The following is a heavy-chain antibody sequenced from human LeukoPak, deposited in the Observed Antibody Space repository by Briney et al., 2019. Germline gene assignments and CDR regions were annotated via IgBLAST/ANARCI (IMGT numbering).Heavy chain of an antibody. CDR3: ARVGRLFYDFSFDY. D-gene: IGHD3-3*01. CDR1: GGSFSGYY. V-gene: IGHV4-34*01. CDR2: INHSGST. J-gene: IGHJ4*02. Sequence: SETLSLTCAVYGGSFSGYYWSWIRQPPGKGLEWIGEINHSGSTNYNPSLKSRVTISVDTSKNQSSLKLSSVTAADTAVYYCARVGRLFYDFSFDYWGQGTLVTVSS.